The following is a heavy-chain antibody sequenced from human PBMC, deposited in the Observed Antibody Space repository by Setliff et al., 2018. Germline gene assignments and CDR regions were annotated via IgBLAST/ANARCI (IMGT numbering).Heavy chain of an antibody. Sequence: ASVKVSCKASGYTFSSYAMGWMRQAPGQRLEWMGWFNTNTGNPSYAQDFTGRLVFSLDTSVSTAYLQISSLKAEDSAVYYCARASRFGTTVWKGDYYMDVWGKGTTVTVSS. CDR2: FNTNTGNP. V-gene: IGHV7-4-1*02. CDR1: GYTFSSYA. CDR3: ARASRFGTTVWKGDYYMDV. D-gene: IGHD3-10*01. J-gene: IGHJ6*03.